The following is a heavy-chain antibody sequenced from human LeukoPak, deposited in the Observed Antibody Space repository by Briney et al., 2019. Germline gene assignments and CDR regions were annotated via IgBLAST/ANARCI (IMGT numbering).Heavy chain of an antibody. J-gene: IGHJ6*03. Sequence: GGSLRLSCAASGFTFNSYWIHWVRQAPEKGLVWVSRINTDGSRTNYADSVKGRFAISRDDAKNTVHLQMYSLGAEDSAVYYCVRGASLAYYMDVWGKGTTVTVSS. V-gene: IGHV3-74*01. CDR3: VRGASLAYYMDV. D-gene: IGHD3-16*02. CDR2: INTDGSRT. CDR1: GFTFNSYW.